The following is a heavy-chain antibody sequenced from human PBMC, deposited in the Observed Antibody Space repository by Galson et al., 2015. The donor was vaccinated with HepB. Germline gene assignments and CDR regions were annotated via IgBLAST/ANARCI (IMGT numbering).Heavy chain of an antibody. CDR3: TTCSSGNCYPFDY. V-gene: IGHV3-73*01. D-gene: IGHD2-15*01. CDR1: GFIFSGST. CDR2: IRSKANNYAT. Sequence: SLRLSCAASGFIFSGSTMHWVRQASGKGLEWVGRIRSKANNYATTYTASVEGRFTISRDDSKHTAYLQMNSLKTEDTALYYCTTCSSGNCYPFDYWGQGTLVTVSS. J-gene: IGHJ4*02.